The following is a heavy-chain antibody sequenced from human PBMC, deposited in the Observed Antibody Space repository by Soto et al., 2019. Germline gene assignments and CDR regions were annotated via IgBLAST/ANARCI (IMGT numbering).Heavy chain of an antibody. J-gene: IGHJ4*02. V-gene: IGHV1-8*01. D-gene: IGHD2-2*01. CDR1: GYTFTSYD. Sequence: ASVKVSCKASGYTFTSYDINWVRQATGQGLEWMGWMNPNSGNTGYAQKFQGRVTMTRNTSISTAYMELSSLRSEDTAVYYCARGQMRHCTSCYRYWGQGTLVTVSS. CDR3: ARGQMRHCTSCYRY. CDR2: MNPNSGNT.